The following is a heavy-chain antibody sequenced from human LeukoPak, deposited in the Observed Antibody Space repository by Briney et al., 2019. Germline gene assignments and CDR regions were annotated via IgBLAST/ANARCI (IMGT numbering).Heavy chain of an antibody. D-gene: IGHD3-10*02. J-gene: IGHJ4*02. CDR3: ITGRVRGEQKLIGY. CDR2: IKTKSDGETT. Sequence: GSLRLSCAASGFTFANAWMSWVRQAPGKGLQWVGRIKTKSDGETTDYTAPVKGRFIMSRDDSKDTLYLQINSLKTEDTAVYYCITGRVRGEQKLIGYWGQGTLVTVSS. CDR1: GFTFANAW. V-gene: IGHV3-15*01.